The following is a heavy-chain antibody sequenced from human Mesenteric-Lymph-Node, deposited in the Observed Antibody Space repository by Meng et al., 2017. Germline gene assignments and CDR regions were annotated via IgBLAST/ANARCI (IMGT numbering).Heavy chain of an antibody. CDR3: ARHSYHSCFDP. Sequence: QVSAQVMPTPSDTLPPPFTVSAVSTSGRSADWGWLRQPTGKGLEWIVSTYDSGSSYYNPSLKRRVTISADTSKNQFSLKLSSVTAPDTAVYDCARHSYHSCFDPWGQGTLVTVSS. V-gene: IGHV4-39*01. D-gene: IGHD2-2*01. CDR1: AVSTSGRSAD. CDR2: TYDSGSS. J-gene: IGHJ5*02.